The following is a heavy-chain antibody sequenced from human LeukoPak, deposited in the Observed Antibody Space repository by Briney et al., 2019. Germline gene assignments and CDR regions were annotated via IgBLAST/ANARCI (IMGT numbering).Heavy chain of an antibody. J-gene: IGHJ6*02. CDR2: ISSSGITI. D-gene: IGHD3-22*01. Sequence: GGSLRLSCAASGFTSSDYYMSCIRQAPGKGLEWVSYISSSGITIYDADSVKGRFTISRDNAKKSLYLQMNRLRAEDTAVYYCARVWHYDSSGYGMDVWGQGTTVTVSS. CDR3: ARVWHYDSSGYGMDV. CDR1: GFTSSDYY. V-gene: IGHV3-11*01.